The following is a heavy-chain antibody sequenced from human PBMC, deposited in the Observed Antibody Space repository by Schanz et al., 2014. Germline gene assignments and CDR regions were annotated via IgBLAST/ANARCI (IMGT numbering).Heavy chain of an antibody. CDR3: ARGARQYSGSYSPSDY. CDR1: GASITSGGHY. V-gene: IGHV4-31*03. J-gene: IGHJ4*02. D-gene: IGHD1-26*01. CDR2: IDDTWGP. Sequence: QVQLQESGPGLVKPSQTLSLTCTVSGASITSGGHYWTWIRQVPGKGLEWIGCIDDTWGPKNNSPLKARVTLSLDASTNQFSLKLSSVTAADTAVYYCARGARQYSGSYSPSDYWGQGTLVTVSS.